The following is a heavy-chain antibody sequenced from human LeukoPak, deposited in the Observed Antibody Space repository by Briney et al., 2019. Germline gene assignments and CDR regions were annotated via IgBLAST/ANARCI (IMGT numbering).Heavy chain of an antibody. D-gene: IGHD5-18*01. J-gene: IGHJ4*02. CDR2: IWYDGSNK. CDR1: GFTFSSYG. V-gene: IGHV3-33*06. CDR3: AKESDSGGYTANFDY. Sequence: GGSLRLSCAASGFTFSSYGMHWVRQAPGKGLEWVAVIWYDGSNKYYADSVKGRFTISRDNSKNTLYLQMNSLRAEDTAVYYCAKESDSGGYTANFDYWGQGTLVTVSS.